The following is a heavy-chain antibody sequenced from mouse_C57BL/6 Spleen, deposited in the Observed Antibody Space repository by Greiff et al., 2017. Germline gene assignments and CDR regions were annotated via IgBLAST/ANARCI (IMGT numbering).Heavy chain of an antibody. CDR1: GFSFNTYA. J-gene: IGHJ3*01. CDR2: IRSKSNNYAT. CDR3: VRYGSSPAWFAY. V-gene: IGHV10-1*01. Sequence: EVQLVESGGGLVQPKGSLKLSCAASGFSFNTYAMNWVRQAPGKGLEWVARIRSKSNNYATYYADSVKDRFTISRDDSESMLYLQMNNLKTEDTAMYYCVRYGSSPAWFAYWGQGTLVTVSA. D-gene: IGHD1-1*01.